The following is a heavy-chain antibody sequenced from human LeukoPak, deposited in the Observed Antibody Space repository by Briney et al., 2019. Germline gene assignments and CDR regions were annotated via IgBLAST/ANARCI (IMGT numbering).Heavy chain of an antibody. CDR2: IIPIFGTA. D-gene: IGHD3-9*01. V-gene: IGHV1-69*13. CDR3: ATGYYDILTGYGLPDY. CDR1: GYTFTSYA. Sequence: ASVKVSCKASGYTFTSYAMNWVRQAPGQGLEWMGGIIPIFGTANYAQKFQGRVTITADESTSTAYMELSSLRSEDTAVYYCATGYYDILTGYGLPDYWGQGTLVTVSS. J-gene: IGHJ4*02.